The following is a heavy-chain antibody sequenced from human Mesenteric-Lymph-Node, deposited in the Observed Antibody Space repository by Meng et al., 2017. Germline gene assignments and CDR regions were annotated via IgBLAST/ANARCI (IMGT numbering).Heavy chain of an antibody. Sequence: QVQLVESGGGVVQPGRSLRLSCAASGFTFASYAMHWVRQAPGKGLEWVAVILYDGSNKFYADSVKGRFTISRDNSKNTLYLQMYSLRVEDTAVYYCARDLWFDPWGQGTLVTVSS. V-gene: IGHV3-30*03. CDR3: ARDLWFDP. CDR1: GFTFASYA. CDR2: ILYDGSNK. J-gene: IGHJ5*02.